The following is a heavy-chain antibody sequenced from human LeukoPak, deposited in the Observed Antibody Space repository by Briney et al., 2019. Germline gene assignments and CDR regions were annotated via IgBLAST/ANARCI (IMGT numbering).Heavy chain of an antibody. CDR3: VRSVGA. J-gene: IGHJ4*02. V-gene: IGHV3-23*01. CDR2: ISGSGGST. CDR1: GFTFSTSA. D-gene: IGHD3-16*01. Sequence: GGSLRLSCAASGFTFSTSAMSWVRQAAGKGLEWVAAISGSGGSTYYADFVKGRFTVSRDNSKDTLYLQMNSLTPEDTANFYCVRSVGAWGQGTLVAVSS.